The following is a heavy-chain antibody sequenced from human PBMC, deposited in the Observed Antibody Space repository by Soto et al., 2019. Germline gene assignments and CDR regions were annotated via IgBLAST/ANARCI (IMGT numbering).Heavy chain of an antibody. Sequence: EVQLLESGGGLVQPGGSLRLSCAASGITFSSYAMSWVRQAPGKGLQWVSDISGGGGTTYYADSVKGRFTISRDNSKNTLYLQMISLRAEDTAVYYCAKAVAGYWYFDLWGRGTLVTVSS. V-gene: IGHV3-23*01. CDR1: GITFSSYA. J-gene: IGHJ2*01. CDR2: ISGGGGTT. CDR3: AKAVAGYWYFDL. D-gene: IGHD6-19*01.